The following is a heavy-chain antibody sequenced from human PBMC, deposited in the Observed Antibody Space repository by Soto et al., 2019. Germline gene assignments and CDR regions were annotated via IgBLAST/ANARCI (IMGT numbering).Heavy chain of an antibody. CDR3: AKAYDIFANWFEP. D-gene: IGHD3-9*01. CDR1: GGSISSYY. V-gene: IGHV4-59*01. CDR2: IYYSGST. J-gene: IGHJ5*02. Sequence: PSETLSLTCTVSGGSISSYYWSWIRQPPGKGLEWIGYIYYSGSTNYNPSLKSRVTISVDTSKDQFSLKLSSVTAADTAVYYCAKAYDIFANWFEPWGQGTLVTVSS.